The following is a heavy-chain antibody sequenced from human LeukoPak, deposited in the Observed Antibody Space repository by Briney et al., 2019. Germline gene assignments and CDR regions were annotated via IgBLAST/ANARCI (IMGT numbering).Heavy chain of an antibody. D-gene: IGHD3-9*01. CDR3: AKDQSWGYDILTGAGDY. J-gene: IGHJ4*02. Sequence: PGGSLRLSCEASGFTFSTYGMHWVRQAPGKGLEWVAFIRYDGSNKYYADSVKGRFTISRDNSKNTLYLQMNSLRAEDTAVYYCAKDQSWGYDILTGAGDYWGQGTLVTVSS. CDR1: GFTFSTYG. CDR2: IRYDGSNK. V-gene: IGHV3-30*02.